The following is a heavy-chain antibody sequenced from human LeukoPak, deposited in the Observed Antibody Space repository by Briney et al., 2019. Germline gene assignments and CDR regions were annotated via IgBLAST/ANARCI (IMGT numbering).Heavy chain of an antibody. CDR1: GGSISSGGYY. CDR3: ARGPSSFGGVIVAPYYYGMDV. CDR2: IYYSGST. V-gene: IGHV4-31*03. J-gene: IGHJ6*02. Sequence: PSQTLSLTCTVSGGSISSGGYYWSWIRQHPGKGLEWIGYIYYSGSTYHNPSLKSRVTISVDTSKNQFSLKLSSVTAADTAVYYCARGPSSFGGVIVAPYYYGMDVWGQGTTVTVSS. D-gene: IGHD3-16*02.